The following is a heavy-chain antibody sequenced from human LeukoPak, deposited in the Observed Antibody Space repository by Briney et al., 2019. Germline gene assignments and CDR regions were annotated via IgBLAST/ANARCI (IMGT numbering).Heavy chain of an antibody. CDR3: VRDLSVTIFGVVIEAVRFDY. V-gene: IGHV3-33*01. CDR2: IWYIGSNK. CDR1: RFIFSSYG. J-gene: IGHJ4*02. Sequence: TGRSLSLSCAVSRFIFSSYGVHWVRHPPGKGMEWVAVIWYIGSNKYYADSVKGRFTIYRHNSENTLYRQMTRLRATHPGVYFCVRDLSVTIFGVVIEAVRFDYWGQGTLVTVSS. D-gene: IGHD3-3*01.